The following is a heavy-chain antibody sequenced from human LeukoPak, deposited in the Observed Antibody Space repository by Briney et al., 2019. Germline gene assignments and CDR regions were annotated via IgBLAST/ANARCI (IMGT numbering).Heavy chain of an antibody. Sequence: GGSLRLSCAASGLTVSSNYMSWVRQAPGKGLEWVSAISGSGVSTYYSDSVKGRFTISRDNSQNTLYLQMNSLRAEDTAVYYCARDRGLFDYWGQGTLVTVSS. J-gene: IGHJ4*02. CDR2: ISGSGVST. CDR1: GLTVSSNY. CDR3: ARDRGLFDY. V-gene: IGHV3-23*01. D-gene: IGHD3-10*01.